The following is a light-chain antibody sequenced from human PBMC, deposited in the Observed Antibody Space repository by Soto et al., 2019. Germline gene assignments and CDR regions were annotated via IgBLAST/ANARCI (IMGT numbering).Light chain of an antibody. Sequence: QSALTQPASVSGSPGQSITISCTGTSSDIGDYDYVSWYQHLPGKAPKLLIFDVTHRPSGVSDRFSGSKSGNTASLTISGVRHEDEADYYCCSYTDIALDVVFGGGPQLTVL. CDR3: CSYTDIALDVV. J-gene: IGLJ2*01. V-gene: IGLV2-14*01. CDR1: SSDIGDYDY. CDR2: DVT.